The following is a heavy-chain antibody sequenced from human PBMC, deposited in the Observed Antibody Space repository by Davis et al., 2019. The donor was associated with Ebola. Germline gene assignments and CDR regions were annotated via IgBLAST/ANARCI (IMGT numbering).Heavy chain of an antibody. V-gene: IGHV3-33*01. CDR2: IWYDGMNK. J-gene: IGHJ4*02. CDR3: ARCRSGGNCYSIDY. D-gene: IGHD2-15*01. CDR1: GFTFSSFG. Sequence: GGSLRLSCATSGFTFSSFGIHWVRQTPGKGLEWVAVIWYDGMNKHYADSVRGRFVVSKDFSKKTVDLQIDGLRVEDTAIYYCARCRSGGNCYSIDYWGQGTRITVSS.